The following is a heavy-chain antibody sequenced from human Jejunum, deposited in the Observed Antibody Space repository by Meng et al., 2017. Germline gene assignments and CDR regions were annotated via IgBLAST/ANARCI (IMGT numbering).Heavy chain of an antibody. CDR3: ARADYVRYFDL. CDR1: GAFIESNNW. D-gene: IGHD3-10*02. J-gene: IGHJ2*01. CDR2: VYHSGST. V-gene: IGHV4-4*02. Sequence: QVQLQESGPGLVQPSETLSLTCAVSGAFIESNNWWTWIRQPPGQGLEWIGEVYHSGSTHYNPSLQSRVTISIDNSKNRFSLSLNSVTAADTAIYYCARADYVRYFDLWGRGTLVTVSS.